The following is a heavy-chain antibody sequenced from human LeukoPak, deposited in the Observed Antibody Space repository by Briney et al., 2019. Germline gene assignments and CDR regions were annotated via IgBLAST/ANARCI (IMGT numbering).Heavy chain of an antibody. CDR2: IYFSGTP. Sequence: SETLSLTCTVSRGSIRTADYYWAWVRQPPGEGLEWLGSIYFSGTPYFNPSLKSRVAVSIDTSKNQFSLKVTSVNASDTAVYFCARTSSWYAGAWFDSWGQGTLVTVSS. CDR3: ARTSSWYAGAWFDS. V-gene: IGHV4-39*01. J-gene: IGHJ5*01. CDR1: RGSIRTADYY. D-gene: IGHD6-13*01.